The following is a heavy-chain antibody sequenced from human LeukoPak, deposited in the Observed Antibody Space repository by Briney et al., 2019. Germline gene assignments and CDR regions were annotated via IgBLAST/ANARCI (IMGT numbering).Heavy chain of an antibody. CDR1: GGSISSSSYY. J-gene: IGHJ4*02. D-gene: IGHD3-22*01. Sequence: PSETLSLTCTVSGGSISSSSYYWGWIRQPPGKGLEWIGSIYYSGSTYYNPSLKSRVTISVDTSKIQFSLKLSSVTAADTAVYYCARSPPYYYDSSGYEYYFDYWGQGTLVTVSS. V-gene: IGHV4-39*01. CDR2: IYYSGST. CDR3: ARSPPYYYDSSGYEYYFDY.